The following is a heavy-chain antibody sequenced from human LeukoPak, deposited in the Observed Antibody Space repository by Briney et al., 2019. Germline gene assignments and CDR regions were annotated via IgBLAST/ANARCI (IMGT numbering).Heavy chain of an antibody. CDR3: ARPRIAAAGRSRGSAPPKDQYYMDV. V-gene: IGHV4-34*12. Sequence: SETLSLTCAVYGGSFSGYYWSWIRQPPGKGLEWIGEIIHSGSTNYNPSLKSRVTISVDTSKNQFSLKLSSVTAADTAVYYCARPRIAAAGRSRGSAPPKDQYYMDVWGKGTTVTVSS. D-gene: IGHD6-13*01. CDR1: GGSFSGYY. CDR2: IIHSGST. J-gene: IGHJ6*03.